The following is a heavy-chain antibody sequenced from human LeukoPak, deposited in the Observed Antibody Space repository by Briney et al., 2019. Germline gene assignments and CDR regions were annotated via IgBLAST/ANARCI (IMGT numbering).Heavy chain of an antibody. V-gene: IGHV4-59*11. CDR1: GGSISSHY. Sequence: SETLSLTCTVSGGSISSHYWSWIRQPPGKGLEWIGYIYYSGSTNYNPSLKSRVTISVDTSKNQFSLELSSVTAADTAVYYSARDFSRWFGELSGMDVWGKGTTVTVSS. D-gene: IGHD3-10*01. J-gene: IGHJ6*04. CDR3: ARDFSRWFGELSGMDV. CDR2: IYYSGST.